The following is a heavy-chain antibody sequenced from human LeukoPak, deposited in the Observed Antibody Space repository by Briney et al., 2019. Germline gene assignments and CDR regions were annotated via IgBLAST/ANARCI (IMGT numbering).Heavy chain of an antibody. CDR2: INSDGSST. CDR3: ARAALGSGWSGVNP. J-gene: IGHJ5*02. D-gene: IGHD6-19*01. Sequence: GGSLRLSCAASGFTFSSYWMHWVRQAPGKGLVWVSRINSDGSSTSYADSVRGRFTISRDNAKNTLYLQMNSLRAEDTAVYYCARAALGSGWSGVNPWGQGTLVTVSS. CDR1: GFTFSSYW. V-gene: IGHV3-74*01.